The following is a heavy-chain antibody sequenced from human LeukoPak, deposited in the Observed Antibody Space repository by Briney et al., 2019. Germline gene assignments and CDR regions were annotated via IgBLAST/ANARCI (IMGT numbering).Heavy chain of an antibody. Sequence: GASVKGSCKASGYTVTSDVISWVRQAPGQGLEWMGWISAYNGNTNYAQKLQGRVTMTTDTSTSTAYMELRSLRSDDTAVYYCARDQEYPVVPYDYWGQGTLVTVSS. CDR2: ISAYNGNT. CDR1: GYTVTSDV. J-gene: IGHJ4*02. V-gene: IGHV1-18*01. CDR3: ARDQEYPVVPYDY. D-gene: IGHD2/OR15-2a*01.